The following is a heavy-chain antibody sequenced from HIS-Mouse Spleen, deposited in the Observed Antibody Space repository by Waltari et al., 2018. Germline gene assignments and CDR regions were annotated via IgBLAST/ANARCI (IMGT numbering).Heavy chain of an antibody. CDR2: IYWDDDK. D-gene: IGHD2-2*01. V-gene: IGHV2-5*02. CDR1: GFSLSTSGVG. CDR3: AHSRPYCSSTSCYVSYYFDY. J-gene: IGHJ4*02. Sequence: QITLKESGPTLVKPTQTLTLTCTFSGFSLSTSGVGVGWIRQPPGKALEWLALIYWDDDKRYSPSLKSRLTITKDTSKNQVVLTMTNMDPVDTATYYCAHSRPYCSSTSCYVSYYFDYWGQGTLVTVSS.